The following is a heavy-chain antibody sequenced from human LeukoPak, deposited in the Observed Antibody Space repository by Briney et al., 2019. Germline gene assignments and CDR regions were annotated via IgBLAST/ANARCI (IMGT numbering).Heavy chain of an antibody. Sequence: PGGSLRLSCAASGFTFSSFGMSWVRQAPGKGLEWVSAISSTGGTAYYADSVKGRFTISRDNSKNTLYLQMNSLRAEDTAVYYCAKDRPWVPKGTIDYWGQGTLVTVSS. CDR3: AKDRPWVPKGTIDY. D-gene: IGHD3-16*01. V-gene: IGHV3-23*01. CDR1: GFTFSSFG. CDR2: ISSTGGTA. J-gene: IGHJ4*02.